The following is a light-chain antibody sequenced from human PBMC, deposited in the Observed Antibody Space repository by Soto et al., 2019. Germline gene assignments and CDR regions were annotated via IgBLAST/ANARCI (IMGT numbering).Light chain of an antibody. CDR2: EIF. Sequence: QSALTQPPSASGSPGQTVTITCSGTGNDIGFANYVSWYQQHADEAPKLLIYEIFTRPAHLPARFSASKSSNTASLIVSGLQPEDEADYACCAYAGDVELFGGGTKLTVL. CDR3: CAYAGDVEL. V-gene: IGLV2-8*01. CDR1: GNDIGFANY. J-gene: IGLJ2*01.